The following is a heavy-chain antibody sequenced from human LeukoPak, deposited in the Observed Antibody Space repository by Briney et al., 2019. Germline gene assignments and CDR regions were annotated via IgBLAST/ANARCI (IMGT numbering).Heavy chain of an antibody. CDR2: IIPIFGTA. CDR3: ARGPTGTFGY. D-gene: IGHD1-1*01. Sequence: SVKVSCRASGGAFSSYAISRVRQAPGQGLEWMGGIIPIFGTANYAQKFQGRVTITADESTSTAYMELSSLRSEDTAVYYCARGPTGTFGYWGQGTLVTVSS. V-gene: IGHV1-69*13. J-gene: IGHJ4*02. CDR1: GGAFSSYA.